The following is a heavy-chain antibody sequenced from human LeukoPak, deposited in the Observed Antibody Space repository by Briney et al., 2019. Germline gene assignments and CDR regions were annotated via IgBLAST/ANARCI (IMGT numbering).Heavy chain of an antibody. V-gene: IGHV4-59*11. D-gene: IGHD6-13*01. Sequence: SETLSLTCTVSGGSISSHYWSWIRQPPGKGLEWIGYIYYSGSTNYNPSLKSRVTISVDTSKNQFSLKLSSVTAADTAVYYCARVAAAGTDYWGQGTLVTVSS. CDR1: GGSISSHY. J-gene: IGHJ4*02. CDR2: IYYSGST. CDR3: ARVAAAGTDY.